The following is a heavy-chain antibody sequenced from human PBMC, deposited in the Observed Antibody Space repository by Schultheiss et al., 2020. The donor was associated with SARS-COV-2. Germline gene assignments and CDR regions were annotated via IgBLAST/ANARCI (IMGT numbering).Heavy chain of an antibody. Sequence: SCAASGFTFDDYAMHWARQAPGKVLEWVSGISWNSGSIGYADSVKGRFTISRDNAKNSLYLQINSLRAEDTALYYCAKVGGPPTNYYYYYMDVWGKGTTVTVSS. CDR1: GFTFDDYA. CDR2: ISWNSGSI. D-gene: IGHD3-3*01. V-gene: IGHV3-9*01. CDR3: AKVGGPPTNYYYYYMDV. J-gene: IGHJ6*03.